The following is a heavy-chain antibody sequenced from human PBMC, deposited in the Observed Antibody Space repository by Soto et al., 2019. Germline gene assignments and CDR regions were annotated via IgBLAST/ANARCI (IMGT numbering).Heavy chain of an antibody. D-gene: IGHD2-21*01. J-gene: IGHJ5*02. CDR1: GASISGFY. V-gene: IGHV4-4*07. CDR2: IYATGTT. CDR3: ARGRGEFDA. Sequence: SETLSLTCTVSGASISGFYWSWIRKSAGKGLEWIGRIYATGTTDYSPSLRSRVTISIDTSKNQLSLNLRSVSAADTAVYYCARGRGEFDAWGQGTPVTVSS.